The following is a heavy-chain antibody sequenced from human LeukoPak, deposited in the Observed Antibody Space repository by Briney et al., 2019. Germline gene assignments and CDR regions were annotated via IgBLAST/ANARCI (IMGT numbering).Heavy chain of an antibody. CDR1: GYTFTSYG. D-gene: IGHD1-7*01. Sequence: ASVKVSCKASGYTFTSYGISWVRQAPGQGLEWMGRISAYNGNTNYAQKLQGRVTMTTDTSTSTAYMELRSLRSDDTAVYYCARPRRGTLRSHYYHYMDVWGKGTTVTVSS. CDR2: ISAYNGNT. V-gene: IGHV1-18*01. CDR3: ARPRRGTLRSHYYHYMDV. J-gene: IGHJ6*03.